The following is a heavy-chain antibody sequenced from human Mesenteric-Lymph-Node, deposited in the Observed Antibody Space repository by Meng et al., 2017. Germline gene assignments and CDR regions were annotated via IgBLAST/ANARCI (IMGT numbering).Heavy chain of an antibody. CDR2: ISAYNGNT. CDR3: AVLYSSGWYFEAFDI. Sequence: ASVKVSCKASGYTFTSYGISWVRQAPGQGLEWMGWISAYNGNTNYAQKLQGRVTMTTDTSTSTAYMELRSLRSDDTAVYYCAVLYSSGWYFEAFDIWGQGTMVTVSS. V-gene: IGHV1-18*01. CDR1: GYTFTSYG. J-gene: IGHJ3*02. D-gene: IGHD6-19*01.